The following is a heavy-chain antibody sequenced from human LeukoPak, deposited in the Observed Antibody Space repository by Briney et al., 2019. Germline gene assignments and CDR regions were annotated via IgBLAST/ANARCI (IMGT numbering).Heavy chain of an antibody. Sequence: SETLSLTCTVSGGSISSYYWSWIRQPAGEGLEWIGRIYTSGSTNYNPSLKSRVTMSVDTSKNQFSLKLSSVTAADTAVYYCARDIAAAGYGMNVWGQGTTVTVSS. CDR2: IYTSGST. CDR1: GGSISSYY. V-gene: IGHV4-4*07. D-gene: IGHD6-13*01. J-gene: IGHJ6*02. CDR3: ARDIAAAGYGMNV.